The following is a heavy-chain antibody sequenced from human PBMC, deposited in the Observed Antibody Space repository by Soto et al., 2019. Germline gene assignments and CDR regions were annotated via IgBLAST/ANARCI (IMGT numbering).Heavy chain of an antibody. CDR3: ASAIGGDSEYYFDY. D-gene: IGHD2-21*02. J-gene: IGHJ4*02. V-gene: IGHV4-31*03. CDR1: GVSISTGGYY. CDR2: IYYSGRT. Sequence: SETLSLTCTVSGVSISTGGYYWSWIRQRPGKGLEWIGNIYYSGRTYYNPSLKSRVILSVDTSKNHFSLNLRSLTAADSAMYYCASAIGGDSEYYFDYWGQGALVTVSS.